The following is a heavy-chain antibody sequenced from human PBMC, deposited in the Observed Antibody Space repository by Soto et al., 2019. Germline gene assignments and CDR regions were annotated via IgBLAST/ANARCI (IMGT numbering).Heavy chain of an antibody. CDR3: ARGSSRWDY. Sequence: SQPQPVTGNRSGGYISRFYWCWIRQPAGKGLEWIGRIYRGGRNNYNPSLKSRVTMSVDTSKNQFSLRLSSVTAADTAMYYCARGSSRWDYWGQGTLVTV. CDR2: IYRGGRN. J-gene: IGHJ4*02. CDR1: GGYISRFY. D-gene: IGHD6-13*01. V-gene: IGHV4-4*07.